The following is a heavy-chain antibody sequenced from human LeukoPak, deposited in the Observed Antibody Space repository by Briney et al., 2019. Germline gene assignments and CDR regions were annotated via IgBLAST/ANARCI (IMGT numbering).Heavy chain of an antibody. Sequence: GGSLRLSCAASGFPVSSNYISWVRQAPGRGLEWVSVIHSGGGTYYADSVKGRFTISRDNSKNTLYLQMNSLRAEDTAVYYCARVCEYYGMDVWGQGTTVTVSS. V-gene: IGHV3-53*01. CDR2: IHSGGGT. CDR1: GFPVSSNY. D-gene: IGHD2-2*01. CDR3: ARVCEYYGMDV. J-gene: IGHJ6*02.